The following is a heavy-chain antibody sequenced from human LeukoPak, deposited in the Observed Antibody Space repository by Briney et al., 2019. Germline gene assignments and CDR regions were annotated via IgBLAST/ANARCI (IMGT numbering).Heavy chain of an antibody. J-gene: IGHJ4*02. Sequence: PGGSLRLSCAASGLTLSSYWMSWVRQAPGKGLEWVANIKQDGSEKYYVDSVKGRFTISRDNAKNSLYLQMNSLRAEDTAVYYCAYSSGWYKPFDYWGQGTLVTVSS. V-gene: IGHV3-7*01. D-gene: IGHD6-19*01. CDR2: IKQDGSEK. CDR1: GLTLSSYW. CDR3: AYSSGWYKPFDY.